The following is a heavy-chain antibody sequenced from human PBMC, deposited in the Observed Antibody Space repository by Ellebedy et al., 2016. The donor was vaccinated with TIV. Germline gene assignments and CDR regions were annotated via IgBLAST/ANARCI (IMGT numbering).Heavy chain of an antibody. Sequence: GESLKISCAASGFSFSNYWTAWVRQAPGKGLVWVSHINGDRSHTNYADSVKGRFTISRDNAKNTLYLQMNSLRADDTAVYYCARDLYYGIDFWGQGTTVTVSS. J-gene: IGHJ6*02. CDR2: INGDRSHT. CDR1: GFSFSNYW. D-gene: IGHD2-8*01. CDR3: ARDLYYGIDF. V-gene: IGHV3-74*01.